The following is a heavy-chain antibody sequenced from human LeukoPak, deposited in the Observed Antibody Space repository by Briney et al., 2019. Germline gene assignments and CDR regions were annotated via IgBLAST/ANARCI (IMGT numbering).Heavy chain of an antibody. J-gene: IGHJ6*03. V-gene: IGHV3-48*03. D-gene: IGHD3-10*01. CDR2: ISSSGSTI. CDR3: AKDHVVRGVSYYYMDV. CDR1: GFTFSSYE. Sequence: PGGSLRLSCAASGFTFSSYEVHLVRQAPGQGLEWVSYISSSGSTIYYADSVKGRFTISRDNAKNSLYLQMNSLRAEDTALYYCAKDHVVRGVSYYYMDVWGKGTTVTISS.